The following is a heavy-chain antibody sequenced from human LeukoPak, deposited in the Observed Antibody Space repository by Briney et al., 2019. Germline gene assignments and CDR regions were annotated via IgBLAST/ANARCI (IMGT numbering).Heavy chain of an antibody. Sequence: PSETLSLTCTVYGGSFSGYYWSWIRQPPGKGLEWIGEINHSGSTNYNPSLKSRVTISVDTSKNQFSLKLSSVTAADTAVYYCARGVAAAGTSPSRRGRTRLDYWGQGTLVTVSS. V-gene: IGHV4-34*01. CDR2: INHSGST. CDR1: GGSFSGYY. CDR3: ARGVAAAGTSPSRRGRTRLDY. J-gene: IGHJ4*02. D-gene: IGHD6-13*01.